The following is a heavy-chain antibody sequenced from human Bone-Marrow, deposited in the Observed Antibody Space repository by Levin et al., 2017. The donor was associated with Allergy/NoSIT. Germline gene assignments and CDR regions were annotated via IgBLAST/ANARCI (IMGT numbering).Heavy chain of an antibody. CDR1: GFTFSSHT. Sequence: GASVKVSCVASGFTFSSHTMSWVRQAPGKGLEWVSGILATGGTTYYADSVKGRFTISRDNSKNTLYLQMNSLRIDDTAVYYCAKDWGYGSGTYYDCWGQGTLVTVSS. J-gene: IGHJ4*02. D-gene: IGHD3-10*01. CDR3: AKDWGYGSGTYYDC. CDR2: ILATGGTT. V-gene: IGHV3-23*01.